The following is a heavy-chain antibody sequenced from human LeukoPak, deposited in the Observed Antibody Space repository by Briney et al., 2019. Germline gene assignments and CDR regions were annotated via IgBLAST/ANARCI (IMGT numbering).Heavy chain of an antibody. CDR3: VRKASHFSYGLRAIDY. J-gene: IGHJ4*02. V-gene: IGHV4-34*01. CDR1: GGSFSDHY. Sequence: KPSETLSLTCAVYGGSFSDHYWNWIRQPPGKGLEWIGEINHSGTTNYNASLKSRVTISVDTSKNHFSLKLNSMTAADTAVYYCVRKASHFSYGLRAIDYWARETWSPSPQ. CDR2: INHSGTT. D-gene: IGHD5-18*01.